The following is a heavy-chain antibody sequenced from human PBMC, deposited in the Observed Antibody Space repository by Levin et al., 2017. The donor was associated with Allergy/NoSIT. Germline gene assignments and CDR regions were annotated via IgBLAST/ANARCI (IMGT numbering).Heavy chain of an antibody. V-gene: IGHV3-21*01. J-gene: IGHJ4*02. CDR3: ASPRGRGILYWWYY. CDR1: GFTFSSYS. CDR2: ISSSSSYI. Sequence: GESLKISCAASGFTFSSYSMNWVRQAPGKGLEWVSSISSSSSYIYYADSVKGRFTISRDNAKNSLYLQMNSLRAEDTAVYYCASPRGRGILYWWYYWGQGTLVTVSS. D-gene: IGHD2-8*02.